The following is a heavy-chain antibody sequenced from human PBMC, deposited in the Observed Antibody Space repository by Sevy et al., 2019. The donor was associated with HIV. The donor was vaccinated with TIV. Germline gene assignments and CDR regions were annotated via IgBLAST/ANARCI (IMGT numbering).Heavy chain of an antibody. CDR2: ISYDGSNK. J-gene: IGHJ4*02. V-gene: IGHV3-30*18. CDR1: GFTFSSYG. CDR3: AKDFRRAFYYFDY. Sequence: GGFLRLYCAASGFTFSSYGMHWVRQAPGKGLEWVAVISYDGSNKYYADSVKGRFTISRDNSKNTLYLQMNSLRAEDTAVYYCAKDFRRAFYYFDYWGQGTLVTVSS. D-gene: IGHD3-10*01.